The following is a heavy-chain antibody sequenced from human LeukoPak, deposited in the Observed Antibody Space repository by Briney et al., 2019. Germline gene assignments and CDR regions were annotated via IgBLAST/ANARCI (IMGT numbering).Heavy chain of an antibody. CDR3: ARLRVEYNWNYVGYHYYMDV. J-gene: IGHJ6*03. D-gene: IGHD1-7*01. Sequence: ASVKVSCKASGYTFTSYGISWVRQAPGQGLEWMGWISAYNGNTNYAQKLQGRVTMTTDTSTSTAYMELRSLRSDDTAVYYCARLRVEYNWNYVGYHYYMDVWGKGTTVTVSS. CDR2: ISAYNGNT. CDR1: GYTFTSYG. V-gene: IGHV1-18*01.